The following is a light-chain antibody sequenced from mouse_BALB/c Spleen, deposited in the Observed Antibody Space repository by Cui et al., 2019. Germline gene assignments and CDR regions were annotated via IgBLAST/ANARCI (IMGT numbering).Light chain of an antibody. CDR3: QQWSSNPPT. Sequence: QIVLNQSPALMSAYPGEKVTMTCSASSSVSYMYWYQQKPRSSPKPWIYLTSNLASGVPARFSGSGSGTSYSLTISSMEAEDAATYYCQQWSSNPPTFGGGTKLEIK. CDR1: SSVSY. J-gene: IGKJ2*01. V-gene: IGKV4-68*01. CDR2: LTS.